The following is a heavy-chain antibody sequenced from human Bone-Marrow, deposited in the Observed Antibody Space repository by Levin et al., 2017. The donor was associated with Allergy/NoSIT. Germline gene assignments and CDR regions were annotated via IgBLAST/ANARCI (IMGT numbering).Heavy chain of an antibody. J-gene: IGHJ5*02. CDR2: VNRDGATT. CDR3: VRGQGPMFDP. V-gene: IGHV3-20*04. Sequence: GESLKISCAASGFTFDDHGMSWVRQVPGKGLEWVSHVNRDGATTAYADSVKGRFTISRDNAKNSLYLQMNSLRDEDTALYYCVRGQGPMFDPWGQGTLVTVSS. CDR1: GFTFDDHG.